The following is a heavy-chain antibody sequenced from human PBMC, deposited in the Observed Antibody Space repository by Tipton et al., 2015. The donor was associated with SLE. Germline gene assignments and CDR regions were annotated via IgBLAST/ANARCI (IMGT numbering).Heavy chain of an antibody. Sequence: LRLSCAVYGGSFSSYYWGWIRQPPGKGLEWIGSIYYSGSTYYNPSLKSRVTISVDTSKNQFSLKLSSVTAADTAVYYCASPFYGDFAYYFDYWGQGTLVTVSS. V-gene: IGHV4-39*07. CDR1: GGSFSSYY. CDR2: IYYSGST. CDR3: ASPFYGDFAYYFDY. J-gene: IGHJ4*02. D-gene: IGHD4-17*01.